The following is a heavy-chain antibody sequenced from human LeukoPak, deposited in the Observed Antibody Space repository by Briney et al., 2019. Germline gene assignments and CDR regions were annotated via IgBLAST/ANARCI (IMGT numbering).Heavy chain of an antibody. Sequence: GGSLRLSCAASGFTFTNYWMTWVRQAPGKGLEWVANIKQDGSEKYYVDSVKGRFTISRDNAKNSLSLQMDSLRAEDSALYYCVRAGSWYAALDFWGQGTMVTVSS. J-gene: IGHJ3*01. V-gene: IGHV3-7*04. CDR2: IKQDGSEK. CDR1: GFTFTNYW. CDR3: VRAGSWYAALDF. D-gene: IGHD6-13*01.